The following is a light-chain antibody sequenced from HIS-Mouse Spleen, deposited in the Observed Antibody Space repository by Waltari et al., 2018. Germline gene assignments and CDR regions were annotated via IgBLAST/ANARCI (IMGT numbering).Light chain of an antibody. CDR3: QTWGTGIWV. V-gene: IGLV4-69*01. Sequence: QLVLTQSPSASASLGASVKLTCTLISGHSSYALPWHQQQPEKGPRYLMKLNSDGSHRKGDGIPDRFSGSSSGAERYLTISSLQSEDEADYYCQTWGTGIWVFGGGTKLTVL. J-gene: IGLJ3*02. CDR2: LNSDGSH. CDR1: SGHSSYA.